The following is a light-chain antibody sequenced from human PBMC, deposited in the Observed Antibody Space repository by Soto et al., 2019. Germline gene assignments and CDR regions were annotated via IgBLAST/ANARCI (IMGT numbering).Light chain of an antibody. CDR1: QSINGW. CDR3: QQYHRYSRT. Sequence: DIQLTQSPSTLSASVGDRVTVTCRASQSINGWLAWYQQKPGKAPKLLIYDASSLQSGVPSRFTGSGFVTEFTLTISSLQPDDFATYYCQQYHRYSRTFGQGTKVEIK. CDR2: DAS. J-gene: IGKJ1*01. V-gene: IGKV1-5*01.